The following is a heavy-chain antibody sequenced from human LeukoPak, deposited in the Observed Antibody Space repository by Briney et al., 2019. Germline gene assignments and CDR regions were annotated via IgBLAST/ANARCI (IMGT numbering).Heavy chain of an antibody. V-gene: IGHV4-61*10. CDR1: GGSISSGSYY. Sequence: PSETLSLTCTVSGGSISSGSYYWSWIRQPAGKGLEWIGYIYYSGSTNYNPSLKSRVTISVDTSKNQFSLKLSSVTAADTAVYYCARHIAAAGTFYWGQGTLVTVSS. CDR2: IYYSGST. D-gene: IGHD6-13*01. J-gene: IGHJ4*02. CDR3: ARHIAAAGTFY.